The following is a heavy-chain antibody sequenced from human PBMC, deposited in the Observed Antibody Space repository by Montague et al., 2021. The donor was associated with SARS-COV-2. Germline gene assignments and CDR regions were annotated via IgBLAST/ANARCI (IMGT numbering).Heavy chain of an antibody. CDR1: RGSFSNYY. CDR2: IDQDGTS. D-gene: IGHD3-9*01. CDR3: ARGRPVRMTMRHFERTSSGGIDM. Sequence: SETLSLTCAVSRGSFSNYYWTWVRQAPGKGLLWIGEIDQDGTSNYNPSLKSRVTLSIDTSKNQISLKLTSVTAGDTAVYYCARGRPVRMTMRHFERTSSGGIDMWGQGTPVIVAS. V-gene: IGHV4-34*01. J-gene: IGHJ3*02.